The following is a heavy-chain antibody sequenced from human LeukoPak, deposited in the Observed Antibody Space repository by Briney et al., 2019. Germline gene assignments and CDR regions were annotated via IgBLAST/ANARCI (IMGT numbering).Heavy chain of an antibody. CDR2: IYYSGST. Sequence: SETLSLTCTVSGGSISSGGYYWSWIRQHPGKGLEWIGYIYYSGSTYYNPSLKSRVTISVDTSKNQFSLKLSSVTAADTAEYYCARGTTVEPPYYYYMDVWGKGTTVTVSS. V-gene: IGHV4-31*03. D-gene: IGHD4-23*01. CDR3: ARGTTVEPPYYYYMDV. CDR1: GGSISSGGYY. J-gene: IGHJ6*03.